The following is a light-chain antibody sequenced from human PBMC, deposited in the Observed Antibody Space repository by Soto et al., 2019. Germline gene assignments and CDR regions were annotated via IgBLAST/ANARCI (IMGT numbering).Light chain of an antibody. CDR2: RTH. V-gene: IGLV1-44*01. CDR1: SYNIGSNT. CDR3: AAWDDSLNARV. J-gene: IGLJ1*01. Sequence: QSVLTQPPSASGTPGQRVTISCSGSSYNIGSNTVNWYQQLPGTAPKLLIYRTHQRPSGVPDRCSGSKSGTSASLAISGLQSEDEADYYGAAWDDSLNARVFGTGTKLTVL.